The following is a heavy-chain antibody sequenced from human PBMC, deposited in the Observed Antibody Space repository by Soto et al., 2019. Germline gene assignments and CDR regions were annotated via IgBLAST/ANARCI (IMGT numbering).Heavy chain of an antibody. D-gene: IGHD6-13*01. CDR1: GYTFTSYG. CDR2: ISAYNGNT. J-gene: IGHJ5*02. Sequence: ASVKVSCKASGYTFTSYGISWVRQAPGQGLEWMGWISAYNGNTNYAQKLQGRVTMTTDTSTSTAYMELRSLRSDDTAVYYCARVSRRIAAAESWCDPWGQGTLVTVAS. CDR3: ARVSRRIAAAESWCDP. V-gene: IGHV1-18*01.